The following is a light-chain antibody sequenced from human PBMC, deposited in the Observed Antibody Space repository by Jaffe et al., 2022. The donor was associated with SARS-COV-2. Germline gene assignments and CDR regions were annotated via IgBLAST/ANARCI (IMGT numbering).Light chain of an antibody. Sequence: DIQMTQSPSTLSASVGDRVTITCRASQSISSWLAWYQQKPGKAPKLLIYKASSLESGVPSRFSGSGSGTEFTFTISGLQPDDFATYYCQQYNSYPYTFGQGTKLEIK. CDR3: QQYNSYPYT. J-gene: IGKJ2*01. CDR1: QSISSW. CDR2: KAS. V-gene: IGKV1-5*03.